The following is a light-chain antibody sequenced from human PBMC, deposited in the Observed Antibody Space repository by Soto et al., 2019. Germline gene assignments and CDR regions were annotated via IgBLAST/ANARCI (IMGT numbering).Light chain of an antibody. CDR2: KAS. J-gene: IGKJ1*01. CDR3: QQYNSYPWT. CDR1: QSTSSW. V-gene: IGKV1-5*03. Sequence: DIQMTHSPSTLSASVGDRVTITCRASQSTSSWLAWYQQKPGKAPKLLIYKASSLESGVPSRFSGSGSGTEFTLTISSLQPDDFATYYCQQYNSYPWTFGQGTKVDIK.